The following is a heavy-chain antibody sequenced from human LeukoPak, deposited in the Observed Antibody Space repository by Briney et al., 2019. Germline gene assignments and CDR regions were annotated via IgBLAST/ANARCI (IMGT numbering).Heavy chain of an antibody. Sequence: SETLSLTCTVSGGSISSGGYYWSWIRQPPGKGLEWIGYIYYSESTNYNPSLKSRVSISVDTSKNQFSLKLSSVTAADTAVYYCARTGSTVTMLYPFDHWGQGTLVTVSS. CDR3: ARTGSTVTMLYPFDH. CDR1: GGSISSGGYY. CDR2: IYYSEST. V-gene: IGHV4-61*08. D-gene: IGHD4-17*01. J-gene: IGHJ4*02.